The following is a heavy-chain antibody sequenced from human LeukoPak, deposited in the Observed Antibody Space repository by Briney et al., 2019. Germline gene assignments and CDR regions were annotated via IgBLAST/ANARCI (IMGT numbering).Heavy chain of an antibody. J-gene: IGHJ4*02. D-gene: IGHD4-17*01. CDR1: GYTLTELS. CDR3: ATAGICGDYEGPFY. Sequence: GASVKVSCKVSGYTLTELSMHWVRQAPGKGLEWMGGFDPEDGETIYAQKFQGRVTMTEDTSTDTAYMELSSLRSEDTAVYYCATAGICGDYEGPFYWGQGTLVTVSS. V-gene: IGHV1-24*01. CDR2: FDPEDGET.